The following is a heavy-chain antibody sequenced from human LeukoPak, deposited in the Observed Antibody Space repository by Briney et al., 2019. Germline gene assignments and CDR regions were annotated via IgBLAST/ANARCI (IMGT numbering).Heavy chain of an antibody. D-gene: IGHD2-2*01. CDR1: GGTFSRYA. CDR3: ARDRDIVVVPAAIGGHGAFDM. CDR2: IIPIFGTA. V-gene: IGHV1-69*05. Sequence: SVKVSCKASGGTFSRYAISWVRQAPGQGLEWMGRIIPIFGTANYAQKFQGRVTITTDESTSTAYTELSSLRSEDTAVYYCARDRDIVVVPAAIGGHGAFDMWGQGTMVTVSS. J-gene: IGHJ3*02.